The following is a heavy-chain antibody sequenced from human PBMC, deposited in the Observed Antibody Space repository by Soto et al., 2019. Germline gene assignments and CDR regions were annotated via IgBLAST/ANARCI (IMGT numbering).Heavy chain of an antibody. V-gene: IGHV4-39*01. CDR1: GGSISSSSYY. Sequence: QLQLQESGPGLVKPSETLSLTCTVSGGSISSSSYYWGWIRQPPGKGLEWIGSIYYSGSTYYNPSLKSRVTISVDTSKNQFSLKLSSVTAADTAVYYCARHSSLFGELSLAWFDPWGQGTLVTVSS. CDR2: IYYSGST. J-gene: IGHJ5*02. D-gene: IGHD3-16*02. CDR3: ARHSSLFGELSLAWFDP.